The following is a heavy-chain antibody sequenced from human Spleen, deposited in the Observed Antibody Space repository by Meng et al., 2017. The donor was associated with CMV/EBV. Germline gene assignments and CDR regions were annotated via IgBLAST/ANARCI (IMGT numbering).Heavy chain of an antibody. CDR3: AKNVYSNHVFDS. CDR1: GGSFSGYC. Sequence: SETLSLTCTVYGGSFSGYCWSCIRQPPGKGLEWIGQVYHRGNTYHNPSLKSRVTISVDTSRNQFSLKLTSVTAADTAVYYCAKNVYSNHVFDSWGQGTLVTAPQ. V-gene: IGHV4-34*01. CDR2: VYHRGNT. D-gene: IGHD4-11*01. J-gene: IGHJ4*02.